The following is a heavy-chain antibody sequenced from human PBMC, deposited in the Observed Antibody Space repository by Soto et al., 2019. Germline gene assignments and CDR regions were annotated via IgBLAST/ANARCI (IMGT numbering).Heavy chain of an antibody. V-gene: IGHV1-18*01. Sequence: QVHLVQSGVEVKKPGASVKVSCKASGYNFINDGIPWVRQHPGQGLECMGWISVHNGNTNHAQKLQGRVTMTTDTSSSTAYMELRSLRSDDTAVYYCVRDLDGSGSYYPDYWGPGTLVTVSS. J-gene: IGHJ4*02. CDR2: ISVHNGNT. CDR1: GYNFINDG. CDR3: VRDLDGSGSYYPDY. D-gene: IGHD3-10*01.